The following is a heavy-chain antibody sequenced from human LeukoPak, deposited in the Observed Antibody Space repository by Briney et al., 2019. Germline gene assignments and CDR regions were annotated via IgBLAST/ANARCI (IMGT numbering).Heavy chain of an antibody. CDR1: GYSISSGYF. CDR3: ARGGWSIAARVGYYFDY. CDR2: INHSGST. V-gene: IGHV4-38-2*02. Sequence: SDTLSLTCTVSGYSISSGYFWGWIRQPPGKGLEWIGEINHSGSTNYNPSLKSRVTISVDTSKNQFSLKLSSVTAADTAVYYCARGGWSIAARVGYYFDYWGQGTLVTVSS. J-gene: IGHJ4*02. D-gene: IGHD6-6*01.